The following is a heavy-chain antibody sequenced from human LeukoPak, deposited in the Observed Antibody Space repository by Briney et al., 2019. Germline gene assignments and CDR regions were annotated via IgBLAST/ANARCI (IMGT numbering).Heavy chain of an antibody. D-gene: IGHD6-19*01. CDR2: IFYSGLT. V-gene: IGHV4-39*01. CDR3: ARPCSSDWAIDY. Sequence: PSETLSLTCTVSGGSISSSPYYWGWIRQPPGKGLEWIGSIFYSGLTYYTPSLKSRVTISVDTSKNQFSLRLSSVTASDTAVYYCARPCSSDWAIDYWGQGTLVTVSS. J-gene: IGHJ4*02. CDR1: GGSISSSPYY.